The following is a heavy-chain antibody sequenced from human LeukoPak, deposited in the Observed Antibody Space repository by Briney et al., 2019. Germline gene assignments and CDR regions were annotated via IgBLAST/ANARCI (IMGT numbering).Heavy chain of an antibody. V-gene: IGHV3-30-3*01. Sequence: GGSLRLSCAASGFTFSSYAMHWVRQAPGKGLEWVAVISYDGSNKYYADSVKGRFTISRDNSKNTLYLQMNSLRAEDTAVYYCARDREYSYGSLDYWGQGTLDTVSS. CDR3: ARDREYSYGSLDY. CDR2: ISYDGSNK. J-gene: IGHJ4*02. CDR1: GFTFSSYA. D-gene: IGHD5-18*01.